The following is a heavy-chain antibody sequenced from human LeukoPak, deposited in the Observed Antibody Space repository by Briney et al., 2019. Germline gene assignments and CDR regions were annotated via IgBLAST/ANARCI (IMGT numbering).Heavy chain of an antibody. D-gene: IGHD6-19*01. CDR1: GFSFSNYA. CDR3: AKDADSSGWDFDY. V-gene: IGHV3-23*01. J-gene: IGHJ4*02. CDR2: ISGSGGST. Sequence: PGGSLRLSCVASGFSFSNYAMSWVRQAPGKGLEWVSLISGSGGSTYYADSVKGRVTISRDNSKNTLYLQMNSLRAEDTAVYYCAKDADSSGWDFDYWGQGTLVTVSS.